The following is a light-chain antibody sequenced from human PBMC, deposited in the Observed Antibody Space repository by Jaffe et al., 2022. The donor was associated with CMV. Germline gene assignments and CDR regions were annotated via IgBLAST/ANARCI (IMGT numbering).Light chain of an antibody. CDR1: QSISSS. J-gene: IGKJ2*01. Sequence: ETVLTQSPATLSLSPGERATLSCRASQSISSSLGWYQQKPGQTPRLLIYGASNRAAGIPARFSGSGSGTDFTLTINSLEPEDFAVYYCQQRANWYTFGQGTRLEIK. CDR3: QQRANWYT. V-gene: IGKV3-11*01. CDR2: GAS.